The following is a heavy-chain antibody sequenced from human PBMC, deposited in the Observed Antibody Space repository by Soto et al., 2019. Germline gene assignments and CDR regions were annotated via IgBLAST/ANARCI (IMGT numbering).Heavy chain of an antibody. V-gene: IGHV3-30*18. CDR2: ISYDGSNK. D-gene: IGHD2-21*02. CDR3: ANTLAYCGGDCSRGAFDI. J-gene: IGHJ3*02. CDR1: GFTFSSYG. Sequence: ESGGGVVQPGRSLRLSCAASGFTFSSYGMHWVRQAPGKGLEWVAVISYDGSNKYYADSVKGRFTISRDNSKNTLYLQMNSLRAEDTAVYYCANTLAYCGGDCSRGAFDIWGQGTMVTVSS.